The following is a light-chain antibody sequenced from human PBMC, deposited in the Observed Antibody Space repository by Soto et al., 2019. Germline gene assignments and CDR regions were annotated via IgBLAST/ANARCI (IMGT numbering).Light chain of an antibody. V-gene: IGLV2-18*02. J-gene: IGLJ1*01. CDR3: SSYTSSSTYV. CDR1: SSEVGSYNG. Sequence: QSVLTQPPSVSGSPGQSVTISCTGTSSEVGSYNGVSWYQQPPGTAPKLMIYDVSNRPSGVPDRFSGSKSGNTASLTISGLQAEDEGDYYCSSYTSSSTYVFGTGTKVTVL. CDR2: DVS.